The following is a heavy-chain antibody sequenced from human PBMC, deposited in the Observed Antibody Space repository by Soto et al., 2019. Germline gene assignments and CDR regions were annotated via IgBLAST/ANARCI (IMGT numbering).Heavy chain of an antibody. V-gene: IGHV4-34*01. D-gene: IGHD3-10*01. Sequence: SETLSLTCAVYGGSFSGYYWSWIRQPPGKGLEWIGEINHSGSTNYNPSLKSRVTISVDTSKNQFSLKLSSVTAADTAVYYCARFRGASDYWGQGTLVTVSS. J-gene: IGHJ4*02. CDR2: INHSGST. CDR3: ARFRGASDY. CDR1: GGSFSGYY.